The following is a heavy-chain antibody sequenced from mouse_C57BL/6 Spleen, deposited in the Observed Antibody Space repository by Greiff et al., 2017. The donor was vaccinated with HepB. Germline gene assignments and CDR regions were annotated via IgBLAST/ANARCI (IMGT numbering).Heavy chain of an antibody. V-gene: IGHV3-6*01. D-gene: IGHD3-2*02. Sequence: EVQLKQSGPGLVKPSQSLSLTCSVTGYSITSGYYWNWIRQFPGNKLEWMGYISYDGSNNYNPSLKNRISITRDTSKNQFFLKLNSVTTEDTATYYCARDSSGGFDYWGQGTTLTVSS. CDR1: GYSITSGYY. J-gene: IGHJ2*01. CDR3: ARDSSGGFDY. CDR2: ISYDGSN.